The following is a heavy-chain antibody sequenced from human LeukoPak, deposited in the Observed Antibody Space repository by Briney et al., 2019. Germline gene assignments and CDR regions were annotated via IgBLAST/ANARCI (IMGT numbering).Heavy chain of an antibody. J-gene: IGHJ4*02. CDR1: GGSIYSHY. Sequence: SETLSLACTVSGGSIYSHYWSWIRQPPGKGLEWIGYVYYSGSTNYNPSLESRVTISVDMSKNLFSLTLSSVTAADTALYYCARGGYYFDYWGQGTLVTVSS. CDR3: ARGGYYFDY. CDR2: VYYSGST. V-gene: IGHV4-59*11.